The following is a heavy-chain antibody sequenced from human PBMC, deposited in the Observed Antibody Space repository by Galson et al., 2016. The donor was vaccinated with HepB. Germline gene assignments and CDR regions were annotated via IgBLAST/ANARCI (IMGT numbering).Heavy chain of an antibody. CDR2: IYYSGST. V-gene: IGHV4-39*05. J-gene: IGHJ6*03. Sequence: SETPSLTCIVSGDSISGTEYYWGWIRQSPGRGLEWIGSIYYSGSTYYNPSLESRVTISVDTSKNQFSLGLSSVTAADTAVYYCATGISVAGKYYYYYMDVWGKGTPVTVSS. D-gene: IGHD6-19*01. CDR3: ATGISVAGKYYYYYMDV. CDR1: GDSISGTEYY.